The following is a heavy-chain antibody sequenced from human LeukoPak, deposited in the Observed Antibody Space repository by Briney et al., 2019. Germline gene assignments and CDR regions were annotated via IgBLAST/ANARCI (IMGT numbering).Heavy chain of an antibody. Sequence: PSETLSLTCTVSGGSISSYYWSWIRQPPGKGLEWIGYIYYSGSTNYNPSLKSRVTISVDTSKNQFSLKLSSVTAADTAVYYCAGAHPARPQYYFDYWGQGTLVTVSS. CDR3: AGAHPARPQYYFDY. CDR2: IYYSGST. CDR1: GGSISSYY. J-gene: IGHJ4*02. V-gene: IGHV4-59*01.